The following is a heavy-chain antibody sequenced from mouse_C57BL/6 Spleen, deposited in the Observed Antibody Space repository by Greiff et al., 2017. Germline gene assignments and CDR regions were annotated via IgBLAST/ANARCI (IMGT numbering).Heavy chain of an antibody. Sequence: VQLQQSGAELVRPGTSVKVSCKASGYAFTNYLIEWVKQRPGQGLEWIGVINPGSGGTNYNEKFKGKATLTADKSSSTAYMQLSSLTSEDSAVYFCARGEPMDYWGQGTSVTVSS. CDR2: INPGSGGT. CDR3: ARGEPMDY. V-gene: IGHV1-54*01. J-gene: IGHJ4*01. CDR1: GYAFTNYL.